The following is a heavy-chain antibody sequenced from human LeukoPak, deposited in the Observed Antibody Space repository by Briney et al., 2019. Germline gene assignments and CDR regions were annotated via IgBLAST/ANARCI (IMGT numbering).Heavy chain of an antibody. V-gene: IGHV4-30-4*08. D-gene: IGHD3-9*01. CDR1: GGSISSGDYY. CDR2: IYYSGST. J-gene: IGHJ4*02. Sequence: SQTLSLTCTVSGGSISSGDYYWSWIRQPPGKGLEWIGYIYYSGSTYYNPSLKSRVTISVDTSKSQFSLKLSSVTAADTAVYYCARGTYYDILTGSSWYFDYWGQGTLVTVSS. CDR3: ARGTYYDILTGSSWYFDY.